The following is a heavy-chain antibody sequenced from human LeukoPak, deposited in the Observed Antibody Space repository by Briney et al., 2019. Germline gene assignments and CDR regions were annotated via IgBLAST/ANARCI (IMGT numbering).Heavy chain of an antibody. CDR1: GGSISSSSYY. CDR3: ARHSGSYLYYRMDV. J-gene: IGHJ6*02. Sequence: SETLSLTCTVSGGSISSSSYYWSWIRQPPGKGLEWIGYIYYGGSTNYNPSLKSRVTISADTSKNQLSLKLSSVTAADTAMYYCARHSGSYLYYRMDVWGQGTTVTVSS. D-gene: IGHD1-26*01. CDR2: IYYGGST. V-gene: IGHV4-61*05.